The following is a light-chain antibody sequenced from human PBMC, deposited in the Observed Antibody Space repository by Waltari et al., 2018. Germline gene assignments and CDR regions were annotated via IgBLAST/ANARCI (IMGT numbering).Light chain of an antibody. V-gene: IGLV2-8*01. CDR3: SSYAHNNHFV. Sequence: QSVMTQPPSATGSPGQSVPIPCTGTNRDVGAYNYVSWYQQHPGKVPKLLIYEVTKRPSGVPDRFSGSKSGNTASLTVSGLQADDEADYYCSSYAHNNHFVFGTGTKVTVL. CDR2: EVT. CDR1: NRDVGAYNY. J-gene: IGLJ1*01.